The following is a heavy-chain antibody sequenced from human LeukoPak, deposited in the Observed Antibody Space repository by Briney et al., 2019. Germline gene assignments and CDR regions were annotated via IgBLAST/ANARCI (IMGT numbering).Heavy chain of an antibody. CDR3: ARDFSPLYYYDSSGSPNNWFDP. D-gene: IGHD3-22*01. CDR1: GFTFSSYS. CDR2: ISSSSTI. Sequence: PGGSLRLSCAASGFTFSSYSMNWVRQAPGKGLEWVSYISSSSTIYYADSVKGRFTISRDNAKNTLYLQMNSLRAEDTAVYYCARDFSPLYYYDSSGSPNNWFDPWGQGTLVAVSS. J-gene: IGHJ5*02. V-gene: IGHV3-48*01.